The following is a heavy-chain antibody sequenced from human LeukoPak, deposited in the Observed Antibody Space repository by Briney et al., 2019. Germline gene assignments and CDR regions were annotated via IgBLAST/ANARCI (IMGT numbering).Heavy chain of an antibody. Sequence: SETLSLPCAVSGYSISSGYYWGWIRQPPGKGLEWIGSIYHSGSTYYNPSLKSRVTISVDTSKNQFSLKLSSVTAADTAVYYCARVLYSSGWDGDYYYYMDVWGKGTTVTVSS. D-gene: IGHD6-19*01. CDR2: IYHSGST. J-gene: IGHJ6*03. V-gene: IGHV4-38-2*01. CDR1: GYSISSGYY. CDR3: ARVLYSSGWDGDYYYYMDV.